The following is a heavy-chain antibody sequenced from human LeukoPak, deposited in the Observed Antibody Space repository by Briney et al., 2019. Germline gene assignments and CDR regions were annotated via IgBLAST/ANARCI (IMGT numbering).Heavy chain of an antibody. J-gene: IGHJ5*02. Sequence: GSLRLSCAASGFTFTNYWMTWVRQAPGKGLEWVASIEKGGSEKNYVDSVKGRFTISRDNAKNSLYLQMNSLRAEDTAVYYCATNPKMYSSGWPNWFDPWGQGTLVTVSS. CDR1: GFTFTNYW. CDR3: ATNPKMYSSGWPNWFDP. V-gene: IGHV3-7*01. D-gene: IGHD6-19*01. CDR2: IEKGGSEK.